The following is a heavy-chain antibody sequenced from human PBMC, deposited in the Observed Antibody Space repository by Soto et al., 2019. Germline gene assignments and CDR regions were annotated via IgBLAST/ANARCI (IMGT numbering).Heavy chain of an antibody. Sequence: QVQLVQSGAEVKKPGSSVKVSCKASGGTFSSYAISWVRQAPGQGLEWMGGIIPIFGTANYAQKFQGRVTITADESTSTAYVELSSLRSEATAVYYCATPGLPNYYYYGMDVWGQGTTVTVSS. J-gene: IGHJ6*02. CDR2: IIPIFGTA. V-gene: IGHV1-69*12. CDR1: GGTFSSYA. D-gene: IGHD5-18*01. CDR3: ATPGLPNYYYYGMDV.